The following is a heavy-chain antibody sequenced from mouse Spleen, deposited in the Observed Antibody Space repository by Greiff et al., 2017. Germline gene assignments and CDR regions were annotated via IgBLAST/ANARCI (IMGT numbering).Heavy chain of an antibody. J-gene: IGHJ3*01. Sequence: EVQLQQSGPELVKPGASVKIPCKASGYTFTDYNMDWVKQSHGKSLEWIGDINPNNGGTIYNQKFKGKATLTVDKSSSTAYMELRSLTSEDTAVYYCARMGLLYNWDWFAYWGQGTLVTVSA. D-gene: IGHD1-3*01. CDR1: GYTFTDYN. CDR2: INPNNGGT. V-gene: IGHV1-18*01. CDR3: ARMGLLYNWDWFAY.